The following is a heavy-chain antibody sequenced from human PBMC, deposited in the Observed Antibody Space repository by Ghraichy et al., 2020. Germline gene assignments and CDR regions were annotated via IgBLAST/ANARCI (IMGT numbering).Heavy chain of an antibody. V-gene: IGHV4-4*02. Sequence: SETLSLTCAVSGDSITSNKWWSWVRQPPGKGLEWIAEINYSGRTNYNSSLKSRVTISVDKSKNHFSLNLISVTAADTAVYYCARWLYGDYVAWGQGTLVTVSS. CDR1: GDSITSNKW. CDR2: INYSGRT. CDR3: ARWLYGDYVA. J-gene: IGHJ5*02. D-gene: IGHD4-17*01.